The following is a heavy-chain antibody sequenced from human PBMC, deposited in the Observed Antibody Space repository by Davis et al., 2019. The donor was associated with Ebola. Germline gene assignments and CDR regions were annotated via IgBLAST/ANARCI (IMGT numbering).Heavy chain of an antibody. Sequence: SLKISCVASGFTFADSAMHWVRQVPGKGLEWVAGISYTSNNVAYADSVKGRFTISRDNDKDSLYLQMNSLRVEDTATYYCTRDIYGSGGDWFDPWGQGTLVTVSS. CDR1: GFTFADSA. D-gene: IGHD3-10*01. V-gene: IGHV3-9*01. CDR3: TRDIYGSGGDWFDP. J-gene: IGHJ5*02. CDR2: ISYTSNNV.